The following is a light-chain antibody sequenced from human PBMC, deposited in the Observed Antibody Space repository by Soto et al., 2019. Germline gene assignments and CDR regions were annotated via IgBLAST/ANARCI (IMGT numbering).Light chain of an antibody. CDR3: QSYDSRLRDRV. CDR2: GNS. V-gene: IGLV1-40*01. CDR1: SSNIGAGYD. J-gene: IGLJ3*02. Sequence: QPVLTQPPSVSGAPGQRVTISCTGSSSNIGAGYDVHWYQQLPGTAPKLLIYGNSNRPSGVPDRFSGSKSGTSASLAITGLQAEHEADYYCQSYDSRLRDRVSGGGTKVTVL.